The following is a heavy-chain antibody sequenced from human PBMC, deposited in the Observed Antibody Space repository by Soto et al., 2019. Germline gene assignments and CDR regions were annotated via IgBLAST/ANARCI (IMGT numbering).Heavy chain of an antibody. CDR3: ARGLATLPVFAFDV. J-gene: IGHJ3*01. D-gene: IGHD6-6*01. CDR1: GISLSTSGVG. V-gene: IGHV2-5*01. Sequence: GPTLVNPTQTLTLTCSLSGISLSTSGVGLGWIRQTPGKALEWLALIYWNDDKHYSPSLKSRLTITKDTSKNQAVLTMTNMDPVDTATYYCARGLATLPVFAFDVWGQGTVVTVSS. CDR2: IYWNDDK.